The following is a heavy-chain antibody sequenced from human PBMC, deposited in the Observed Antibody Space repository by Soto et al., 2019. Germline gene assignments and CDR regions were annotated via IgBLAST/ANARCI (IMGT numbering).Heavy chain of an antibody. CDR1: GFTFSNYA. V-gene: IGHV3-23*01. Sequence: EVQLLESGGGLVQPGGSLRLSCAASGFTFSNYAMSWVRQAPGKGLEWVSATSSSGGSTYYADSVKGRFTISRDNSKKTRYLQMNSLKGEDTAVYYWATPLDNAQSSGDDYWCQGTLVTVSS. CDR3: ATPLDNAQSSGDDY. CDR2: TSSSGGST. J-gene: IGHJ4*02. D-gene: IGHD1-1*01.